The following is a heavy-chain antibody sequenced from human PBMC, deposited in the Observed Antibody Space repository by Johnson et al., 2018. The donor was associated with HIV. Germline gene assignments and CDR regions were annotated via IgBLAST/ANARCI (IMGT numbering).Heavy chain of an antibody. D-gene: IGHD1-26*01. Sequence: VQLVESGGGLVKPGGSLRLSCAASGFTFSNAWMNWVRQAPGKGLEWVGRIKSKTDGGTTDYAAPVKGRFTISRDDSKNTLYLQMNSLKTEDTAAYYCTTDRGGSSEAVDIWGQGTMVTVSS. CDR2: IKSKTDGGTT. CDR3: TTDRGGSSEAVDI. V-gene: IGHV3-15*01. J-gene: IGHJ3*02. CDR1: GFTFSNAW.